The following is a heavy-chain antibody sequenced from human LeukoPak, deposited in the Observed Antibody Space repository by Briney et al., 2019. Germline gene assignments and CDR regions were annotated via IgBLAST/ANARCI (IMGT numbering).Heavy chain of an antibody. CDR3: ARDTGITIFGVATSLAEVYYYGMDV. D-gene: IGHD3-3*01. V-gene: IGHV4-59*10. J-gene: IGHJ6*02. Sequence: SETLSLTCAVYGGSFSGYYWSWIRQPPGKGLEWIGRIYTSGSTNYNPSLKSRVTMSVDTSKNQFSLKLSSVTAADTAVYYCARDTGITIFGVATSLAEVYYYGMDVWGQGTTVTVSS. CDR2: IYTSGST. CDR1: GGSFSGYY.